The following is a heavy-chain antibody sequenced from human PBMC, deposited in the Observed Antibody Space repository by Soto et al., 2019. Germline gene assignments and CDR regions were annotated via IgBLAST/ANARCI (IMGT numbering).Heavy chain of an antibody. CDR3: AHKGPEDWPLDY. V-gene: IGHV2-5*02. D-gene: IGHD3-9*01. Sequence: QITLKESGPTLVRPTQTLTLTCAFSGFSLSTSGVGVGWFRQPPGKALEWLAVIYWDDSKHYSPSLRSRLTITKDTSKNQVVLTMINMDPMDTGTYYCAHKGPEDWPLDYWGQGTLVTVSS. CDR2: IYWDDSK. CDR1: GFSLSTSGVG. J-gene: IGHJ4*02.